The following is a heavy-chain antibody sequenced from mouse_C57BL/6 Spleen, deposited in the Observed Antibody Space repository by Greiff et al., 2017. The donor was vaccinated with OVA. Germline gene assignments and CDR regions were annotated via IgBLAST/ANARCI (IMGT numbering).Heavy chain of an antibody. J-gene: IGHJ4*01. V-gene: IGHV5-6*01. CDR3: ARQRYYGSSSFYAMDY. D-gene: IGHD1-1*01. CDR1: GFTFSSYG. Sequence: VQLKESGGDLVKPGGSLKLSCAASGFTFSSYGMSWVRQTPDKRLEWVATISSGGSYTYYPDSVKGRFTISRDNAKNTLYLQMSSLKSEDTAMYYCARQRYYGSSSFYAMDYWGQGTSVTVSS. CDR2: ISSGGSYT.